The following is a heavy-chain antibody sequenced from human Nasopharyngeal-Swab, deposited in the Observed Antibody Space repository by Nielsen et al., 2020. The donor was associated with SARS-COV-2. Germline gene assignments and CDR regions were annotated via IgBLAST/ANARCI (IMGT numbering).Heavy chain of an antibody. D-gene: IGHD5-12*01. V-gene: IGHV4-39*02. CDR2: IFYSGST. J-gene: IGHJ4*02. CDR1: GGSLTRRSDL. Sequence: SETLSLTCTLSGGSLTRRSDLWGWIRQPPGKGLEWSRNIFYSGSTYYDPSLKGRVTISVDTSKNQFSLRLNSVTAADTAVYYCVREGITYTGYELDYWGQGTLVTVSS. CDR3: VREGITYTGYELDY.